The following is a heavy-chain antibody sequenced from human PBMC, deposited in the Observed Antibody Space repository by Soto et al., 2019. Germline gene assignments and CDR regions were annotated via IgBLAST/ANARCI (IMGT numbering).Heavy chain of an antibody. CDR3: ARLGTNKIFGLAPPGVDV. V-gene: IGHV4-61*08. Sequence: SETLSLTCTVSGGSVISSDYYWTWIRQPPGKGLEWIGYIYYSGSTKYNPSLQSRVTIPVDTSKYQFSLKLSSVTAADTAVYYCARLGTNKIFGLAPPGVDVWGQGTTVTVSS. CDR2: IYYSGST. CDR1: GGSVISSDYY. J-gene: IGHJ6*02. D-gene: IGHD3-3*01.